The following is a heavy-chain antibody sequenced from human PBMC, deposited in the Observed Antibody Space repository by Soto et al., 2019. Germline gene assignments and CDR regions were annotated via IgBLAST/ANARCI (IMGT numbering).Heavy chain of an antibody. J-gene: IGHJ4*02. CDR3: TKENLARDSFDY. CDR2: ISGSGGST. Sequence: EVQLLESGGGLVQPGWSLRLSCAASGFTCSSYAMSWVRQSPGKGLEWVSAISGSGGSTYYADSVKGRFTISRDNSKNTLYLQLNSLRAEDTAVYYCTKENLARDSFDYWGQGTLVTVYS. V-gene: IGHV3-23*01. CDR1: GFTCSSYA.